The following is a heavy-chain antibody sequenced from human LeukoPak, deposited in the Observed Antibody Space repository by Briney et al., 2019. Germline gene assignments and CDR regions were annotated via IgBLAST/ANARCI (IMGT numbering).Heavy chain of an antibody. CDR1: GFTFRSYW. CDR2: INSDGTTT. CDR3: ASDYYGMDV. V-gene: IGHV3-74*01. Sequence: PGGSLRLPCEASGFTFRSYWMNWVRQAPGKGLVWVSRINSDGTTTNYADSVKGRFTTSRDNAKNTLYLQMNSLRVEDTAVYYCASDYYGMDVWGQGTTVTVSS. J-gene: IGHJ6*02.